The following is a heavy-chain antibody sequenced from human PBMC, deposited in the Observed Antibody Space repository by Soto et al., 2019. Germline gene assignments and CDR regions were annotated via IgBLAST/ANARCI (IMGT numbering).Heavy chain of an antibody. D-gene: IGHD6-19*01. J-gene: IGHJ4*02. CDR1: GFTFSSYA. Sequence: EVQLLESGGALVQPGGSLRLSCAASGFTFSSYAMTWVRQAPGKGLEWVSAISVTGGSTYYPDSVKGRFTISRDNSKNTLYWQMNSLRAEDTAVYYCAKGETVQWLVLHYWGQGTLVTVSS. CDR3: AKGETVQWLVLHY. CDR2: ISVTGGST. V-gene: IGHV3-23*01.